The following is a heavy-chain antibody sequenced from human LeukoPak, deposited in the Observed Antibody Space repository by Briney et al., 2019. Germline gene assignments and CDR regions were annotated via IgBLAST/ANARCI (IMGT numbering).Heavy chain of an antibody. J-gene: IGHJ4*02. CDR2: IYYSGST. V-gene: IGHV4-39*07. Sequence: SETLSLTCTVSGGSISSSSYYWGWIRQPPGKRLEWIVGIYYSGSTYYNPSLNSRVTISLDTSNNQFFLKLSSVPAADTAVYYCARGPPRSSTSCYINYWGQGTLVTVSS. CDR1: GGSISSSSYY. D-gene: IGHD2-2*02. CDR3: ARGPPRSSTSCYINY.